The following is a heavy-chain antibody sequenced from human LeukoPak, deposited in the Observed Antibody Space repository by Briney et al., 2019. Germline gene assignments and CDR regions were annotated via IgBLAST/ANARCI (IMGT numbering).Heavy chain of an antibody. CDR2: ISGNSVHI. J-gene: IGHJ4*02. D-gene: IGHD6-19*01. Sequence: GGSLRLSCAASGFTFSSYSMNWVRQAPGKGLEWVSSISGNSVHILYADSVKGRFTISRDNAKNSLYLQMNSLRAEDTAVYYCAKDVDGRREPSCFDYWGQGTLVTVSS. CDR1: GFTFSSYS. CDR3: AKDVDGRREPSCFDY. V-gene: IGHV3-21*01.